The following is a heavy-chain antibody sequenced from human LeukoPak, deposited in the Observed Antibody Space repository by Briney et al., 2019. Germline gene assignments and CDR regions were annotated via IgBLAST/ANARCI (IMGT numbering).Heavy chain of an antibody. CDR2: MNPNSGNT. V-gene: IGHV1-8*03. CDR3: ARGGTYYDFWSGYPATPYYMDV. D-gene: IGHD3-3*01. Sequence: ASVKLSCKASGYTFTSFDINWVRQATGQGLEWMGWMNPNSGNTAYAQKFQGRVTIARHTYISTAYMDLRSLRSEDTAVYYCARGGTYYDFWSGYPATPYYMDVWGKGTTVTVSS. CDR1: GYTFTSFD. J-gene: IGHJ6*03.